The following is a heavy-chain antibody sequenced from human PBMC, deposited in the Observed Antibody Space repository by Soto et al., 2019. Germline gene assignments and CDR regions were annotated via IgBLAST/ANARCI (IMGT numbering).Heavy chain of an antibody. V-gene: IGHV3-33*01. CDR3: ARGGSHWDVDQ. J-gene: IGHJ4*02. CDR1: GFTFSAHG. CDR2: IWNDGSYK. Sequence: QVQLVESGGGVVQPGRSLRLSCATSGFTFSAHGMHWVRQAPCKGLEWVSVIWNDGSYKYYADSVKGRFTISRDNSKNTLSLRMNSLRAEDTAVYYCARGGSHWDVDQWGQGTLVTVSS. D-gene: IGHD1-26*01.